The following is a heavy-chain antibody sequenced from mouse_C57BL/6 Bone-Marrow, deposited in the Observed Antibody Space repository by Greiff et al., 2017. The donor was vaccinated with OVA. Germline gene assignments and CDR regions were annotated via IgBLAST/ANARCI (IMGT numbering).Heavy chain of an antibody. J-gene: IGHJ1*03. CDR3: ARRGLRSNWYFDV. Sequence: EVQLQQPGPELVKPGASVKLPCKASGYTFTDYNMDWVKQSHGQSLEWIGDINPNNGGTNYNQKFKGKATLTVDKSSSTAYMELRSLTSEDTAVYYCARRGLRSNWYFDVWGTGTTVTVSS. CDR1: GYTFTDYN. CDR2: INPNNGGT. D-gene: IGHD1-1*01. V-gene: IGHV1-18*01.